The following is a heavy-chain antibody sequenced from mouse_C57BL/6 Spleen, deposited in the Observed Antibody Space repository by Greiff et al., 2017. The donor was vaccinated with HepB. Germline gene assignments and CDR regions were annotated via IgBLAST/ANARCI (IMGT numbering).Heavy chain of an antibody. CDR2: IDPEDGET. CDR3: ARAYGSSSWFAY. D-gene: IGHD1-1*01. J-gene: IGHJ3*01. CDR1: GFNIKDYY. V-gene: IGHV14-2*01. Sequence: VHVKQSGAELVKPGASVKLSCTASGFNIKDYYMHWVKQRTEQGLEWIGRIDPEDGETKYAPKFQGKATITADTSSNTAYLQLSSLTSEDTAVYYCARAYGSSSWFAYWGQGTLVTVSA.